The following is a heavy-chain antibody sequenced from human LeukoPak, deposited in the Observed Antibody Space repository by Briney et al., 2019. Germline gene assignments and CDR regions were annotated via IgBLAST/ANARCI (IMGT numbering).Heavy chain of an antibody. CDR3: ARAIATAVDY. J-gene: IGHJ4*02. CDR2: INPNNGDT. CDR1: GYTFTGNY. Sequence: GASVKVSCKASGYTFTGNYMHWVRQAPGQGLEWMGWINPNNGDTNYAQKLQGRVTMTRDTSISTAYMDLSGLRPDDTAVYYCARAIATAVDYWGQGTLVTVSS. D-gene: IGHD1-14*01. V-gene: IGHV1-2*02.